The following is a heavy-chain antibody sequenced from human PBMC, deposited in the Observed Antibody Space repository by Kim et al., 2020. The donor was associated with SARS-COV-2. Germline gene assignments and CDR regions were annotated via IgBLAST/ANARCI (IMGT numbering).Heavy chain of an antibody. D-gene: IGHD6-13*01. V-gene: IGHV3-33*06. J-gene: IGHJ4*02. Sequence: GGSLRLSCAASGFTFSSYGMHWVRQAPGKGLEWVAVIWYDGSNKYYADSVKGRFTISRDNSKNTLYLQMNSLRAEDTAVYYCAKEPVARAAAGPFDYWGQGTLVTVSS. CDR1: GFTFSSYG. CDR2: IWYDGSNK. CDR3: AKEPVARAAAGPFDY.